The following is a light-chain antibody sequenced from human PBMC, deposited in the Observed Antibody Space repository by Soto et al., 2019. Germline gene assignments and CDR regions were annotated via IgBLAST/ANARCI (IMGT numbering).Light chain of an antibody. J-gene: IGKJ4*01. V-gene: IGKV4-1*01. CDR2: WAS. Sequence: DIVMTQSPDSLAVSLGERATINCKSSQSVLYSSNNKNYLAWYQQKPGQPPKLLIYWASTRKSGVPDRFSGSGSGTDFTLTISSLQAEDVAVYYCQQYYSTAPTFGGGTKVEIK. CDR3: QQYYSTAPT. CDR1: QSVLYSSNNKNY.